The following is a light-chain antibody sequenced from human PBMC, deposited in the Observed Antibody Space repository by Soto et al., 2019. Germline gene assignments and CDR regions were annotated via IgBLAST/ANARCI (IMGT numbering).Light chain of an antibody. J-gene: IGKJ1*01. CDR1: QGISSY. CDR2: AAS. V-gene: IGKV1-8*01. CDR3: QQYYSYPLL. Sequence: AIRMTQSPSSLSASTGDRVTITCRASQGISSYLAWYQQKPGKAPKLLIYAASTLQSGVPSRFICSGSGTDFTLTISCLQSEDFATYYCQQYYSYPLLFGQGTKVEIK.